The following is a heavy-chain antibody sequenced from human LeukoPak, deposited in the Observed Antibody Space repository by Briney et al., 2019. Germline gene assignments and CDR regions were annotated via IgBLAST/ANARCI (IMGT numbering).Heavy chain of an antibody. CDR3: AREGYYYDSSGYQNWFDP. Sequence: GASVKVSCKASGYTFTSYGISWVRQAPGQGLEWMGWISAYNGNTNYAQKLQGRVTMTTDTPTSTAYMELRSLRSDDTAVYYCAREGYYYDSSGYQNWFDPWGQGTLVTVSS. CDR2: ISAYNGNT. J-gene: IGHJ5*02. V-gene: IGHV1-18*01. D-gene: IGHD3-22*01. CDR1: GYTFTSYG.